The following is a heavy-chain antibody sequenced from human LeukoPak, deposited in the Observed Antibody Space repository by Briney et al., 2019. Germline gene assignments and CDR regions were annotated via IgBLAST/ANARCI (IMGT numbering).Heavy chain of an antibody. V-gene: IGHV3-23*01. CDR1: GFTFSSYA. CDR3: AKSGGIVVVVAATQMGELSSYYFDY. D-gene: IGHD2-15*01. Sequence: PGGSLRLSCAASGFTFSSYAMSWVRQAPGKGLEWVSAISGSGGSTYYADSVKGRFTISRDNSKNTLYLQMNSLRAEDTAVYYCAKSGGIVVVVAATQMGELSSYYFDYWGQGTLVTVSS. CDR2: ISGSGGST. J-gene: IGHJ4*02.